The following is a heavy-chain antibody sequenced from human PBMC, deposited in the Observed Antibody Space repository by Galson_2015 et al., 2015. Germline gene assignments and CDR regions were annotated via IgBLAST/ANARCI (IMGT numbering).Heavy chain of an antibody. V-gene: IGHV3-49*04. Sequence: SLRLSCAASGFTFRDYTMNWVRQAPGKGLEWVGFIRSKASGGTTEYAASVKGRFTISRDASKSIAYLQMNSLKTEDTAVYYCTRDYSGYDEFDYWGQGTLVTVSS. CDR2: IRSKASGGTT. D-gene: IGHD5-12*01. CDR1: GFTFRDYT. CDR3: TRDYSGYDEFDY. J-gene: IGHJ4*02.